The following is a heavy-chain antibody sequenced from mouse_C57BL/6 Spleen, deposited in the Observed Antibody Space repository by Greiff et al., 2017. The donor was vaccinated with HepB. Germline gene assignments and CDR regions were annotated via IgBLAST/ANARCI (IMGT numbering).Heavy chain of an antibody. J-gene: IGHJ2*01. CDR2: IDPSDSYT. Sequence: QVQLQQPGAELVMPGASVKLSCKASGYTFTSYWMHWVKQRPGQGLEWIGEIDPSDSYTNYNQKFKGKSTLTVDKSSSTAYMQLSSLTSEDTAVYYCTPLYYGSSHYWGQGTTLTVSS. V-gene: IGHV1-69*01. CDR3: TPLYYGSSHY. D-gene: IGHD1-1*01. CDR1: GYTFTSYW.